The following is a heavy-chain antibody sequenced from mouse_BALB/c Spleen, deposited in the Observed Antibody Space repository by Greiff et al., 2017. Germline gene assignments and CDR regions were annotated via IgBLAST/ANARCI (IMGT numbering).Heavy chain of an antibody. V-gene: IGHV1-14*01. CDR1: GYTFTSYV. Sequence: EVKVVESGPELVKPGASVKMSCKASGYTFTSYVMHWVKQKPGQGLEWIGYINPYNDGTKYNEKFKGKATLTSDKSSSTAYMELSSLTSEDSAVYYCARWLPYYYAMDYWGQGTSVTVSS. CDR3: ARWLPYYYAMDY. J-gene: IGHJ4*01. D-gene: IGHD2-2*01. CDR2: INPYNDGT.